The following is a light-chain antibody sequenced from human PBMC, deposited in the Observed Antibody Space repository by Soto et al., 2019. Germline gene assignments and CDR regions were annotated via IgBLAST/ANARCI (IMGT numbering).Light chain of an antibody. Sequence: EIVLTQSPGTLSLSPGERATLSCRASQSVSTTYLAWYQQKPGQAPRLLIYGASSRATGIPDRFSGSGSGIDCTLTISRLEPEDFAVYYCQQYGSSRWTFGQGTKVDI. CDR3: QQYGSSRWT. J-gene: IGKJ1*01. CDR1: QSVSTTY. V-gene: IGKV3-20*01. CDR2: GAS.